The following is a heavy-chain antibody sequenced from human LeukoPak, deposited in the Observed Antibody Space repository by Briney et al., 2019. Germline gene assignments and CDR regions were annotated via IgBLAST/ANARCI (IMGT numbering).Heavy chain of an antibody. D-gene: IGHD3-10*01. CDR3: ARRALMVRGHFDY. CDR1: GGSISSYY. J-gene: IGHJ4*02. V-gene: IGHV4-34*01. CDR2: INHSGST. Sequence: SETLSLTCTVSGGSISSYYWSWIRQPPGKGLEWIGEINHSGSTNYNPSLKSRVTISVDTSKNQFSLKLSSVTAADTAVYYCARRALMVRGHFDYWGQGTLVTVSS.